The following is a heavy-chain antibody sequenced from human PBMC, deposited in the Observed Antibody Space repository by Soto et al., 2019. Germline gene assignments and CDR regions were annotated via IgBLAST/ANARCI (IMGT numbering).Heavy chain of an antibody. CDR2: IRSKANSYAT. J-gene: IGHJ3*02. CDR1: GFTFSGSA. V-gene: IGHV3-73*01. D-gene: IGHD5-12*01. Sequence: VQLVESGGGLVQPGGSLKLSCAASGFTFSGSAMHWVRQASGKGLEWVGRIRSKANSYATAYAASVKGRFTISRDDSKNTAYLQMNSLKTEDTAAYYCTRPSGYDNDAFDIWGQGTMVTVSS. CDR3: TRPSGYDNDAFDI.